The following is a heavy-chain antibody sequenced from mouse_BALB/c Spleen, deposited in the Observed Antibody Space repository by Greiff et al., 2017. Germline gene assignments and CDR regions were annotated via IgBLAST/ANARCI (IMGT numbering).Heavy chain of an antibody. V-gene: IGHV3-2*02. CDR1: GYSITSDYA. D-gene: IGHD1-1*01. J-gene: IGHJ3*01. CDR3: ASPDYYGSSWFAY. CDR2: ISYSGST. Sequence: EVQRVESGPGLVKPSQSLSLTCTVTGYSITSDYAWNWIRQFPGNKLEWMGYISYSGSTSYNPSLKSRISITRDTSKNQFFLQLNSVTTEDTATYYCASPDYYGSSWFAYWGQGTLVTVSA.